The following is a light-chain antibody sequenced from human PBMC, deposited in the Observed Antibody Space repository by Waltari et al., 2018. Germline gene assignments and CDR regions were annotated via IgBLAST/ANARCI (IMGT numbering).Light chain of an antibody. Sequence: QSALTQPASVSESPGQSITISCSGTSSDVGGYNYVCWYQQHPGKAPKLIIYDVAKRPSWVSNRFSGSKSGNTASLTISGLQAEDEADYYCFSYRSSSTWVFGGGTKLTVL. CDR1: SSDVGGYNY. CDR3: FSYRSSSTWV. V-gene: IGLV2-14*01. CDR2: DVA. J-gene: IGLJ3*02.